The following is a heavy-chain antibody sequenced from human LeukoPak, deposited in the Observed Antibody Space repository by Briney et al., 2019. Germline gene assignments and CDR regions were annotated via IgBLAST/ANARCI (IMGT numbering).Heavy chain of an antibody. Sequence: PGRSLRLSCAASGFTFSSYGMHWVRQAPGKGLEWVAVIWYDGSNKYYADSVKGRFTISRDNSKNTLYLQMNSLRAEDTAVYYCARGVLGYCSSTSCYPFDYWGQETLVTVSS. CDR2: IWYDGSNK. CDR1: GFTFSSYG. J-gene: IGHJ4*02. CDR3: ARGVLGYCSSTSCYPFDY. V-gene: IGHV3-33*01. D-gene: IGHD2-2*01.